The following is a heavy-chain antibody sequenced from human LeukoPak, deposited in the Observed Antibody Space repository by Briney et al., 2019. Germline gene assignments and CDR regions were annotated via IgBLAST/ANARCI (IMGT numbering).Heavy chain of an antibody. CDR2: IIPILDIA. Sequence: GASVKVSRKASGYTFTSYYMRWVRQAPGQGLEWMGRIIPILDIANYAQKFQGRVTITADKSTSTAYMELSSLRSEDTAVYYCARDFRTYCSGGSCYSHQPPSTGDYWGQGTLVTVSS. V-gene: IGHV1-69*04. D-gene: IGHD2-15*01. CDR1: GYTFTSYY. CDR3: ARDFRTYCSGGSCYSHQPPSTGDY. J-gene: IGHJ4*02.